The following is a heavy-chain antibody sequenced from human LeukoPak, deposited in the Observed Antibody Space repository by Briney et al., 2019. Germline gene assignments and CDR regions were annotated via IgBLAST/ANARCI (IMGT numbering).Heavy chain of an antibody. V-gene: IGHV1-2*02. J-gene: IGHJ4*02. Sequence: ASVKVSCKASGYTFSGYYIHWVRQAPGQGLERMGWINPNSGATNYAQKFQGRVTMTRATSISTAFMELNRLTSDDTAVFYCARVPPNSRALYYFDYWGQGTLVTVSS. CDR1: GYTFSGYY. CDR3: ARVPPNSRALYYFDY. CDR2: INPNSGAT. D-gene: IGHD6-13*01.